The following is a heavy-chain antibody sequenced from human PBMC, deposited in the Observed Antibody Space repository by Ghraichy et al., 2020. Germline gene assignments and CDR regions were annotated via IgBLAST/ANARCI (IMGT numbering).Heavy chain of an antibody. V-gene: IGHV1-2*02. CDR2: INPNSGDT. J-gene: IGHJ4*02. D-gene: IGHD5-12*01. Sequence: ASVKVSCKASGYTFIGYNIHWVRQAPGQGLEWMGWINPNSGDTNYAQNFQGRVTMTRDTSISTAYMELNRLRSDDTAVFYCARDLVGSYGGYDVWLDYWGQGTLVTVSS. CDR1: GYTFIGYN. CDR3: ARDLVGSYGGYDVWLDY.